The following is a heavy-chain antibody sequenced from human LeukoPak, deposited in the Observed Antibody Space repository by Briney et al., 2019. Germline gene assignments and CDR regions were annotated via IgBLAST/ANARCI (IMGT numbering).Heavy chain of an antibody. CDR3: AREYYDSSGYYPTNWFDP. D-gene: IGHD3-22*01. CDR1: GDSVSSNSAA. J-gene: IGHJ5*02. CDR2: TYYRSKWYN. Sequence: SQTLSLTCAISGDSVSSNSAAWNWIRQSPSRGLEWLGRTYYRSKWYNDYAVSVKSRITINPDTSKNRFSLQLNSVTPEDTAVYYCAREYYDSSGYYPTNWFDPWGQGTLVTVSS. V-gene: IGHV6-1*01.